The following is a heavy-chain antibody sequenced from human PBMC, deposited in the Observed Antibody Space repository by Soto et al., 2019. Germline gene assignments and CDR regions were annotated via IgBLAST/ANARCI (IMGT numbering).Heavy chain of an antibody. V-gene: IGHV1-69*13. J-gene: IGHJ6*02. CDR3: ARDHKTSRYCSGGSRYGPYYYYGMDV. CDR1: GGTFSSYA. D-gene: IGHD2-15*01. Sequence: SVKVSCKASGGTFSSYAISWVRQAPGQGLEWMGGIIPIFGTANYAQKFQGRVTITADESTSTAYMELSSLRSEDTAVYYCARDHKTSRYCSGGSRYGPYYYYGMDVWGQGTTVTVSS. CDR2: IIPIFGTA.